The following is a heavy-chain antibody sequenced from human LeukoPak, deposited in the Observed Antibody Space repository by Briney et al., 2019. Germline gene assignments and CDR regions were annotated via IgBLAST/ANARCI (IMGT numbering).Heavy chain of an antibody. CDR1: GGSVSSDSYY. Sequence: PSETLSLTCTVFGGSVSSDSYYWVWVRQPPGKGLEWTGSINYSGTTFYSSSLKSRITLSMDASKSQFSLRLTSVTAADTAVYYCARLGTYSGNLFDNWGQGTLVTVSS. V-gene: IGHV4-39*01. J-gene: IGHJ4*02. CDR3: ARLGTYSGNLFDN. D-gene: IGHD1-26*01. CDR2: INYSGTT.